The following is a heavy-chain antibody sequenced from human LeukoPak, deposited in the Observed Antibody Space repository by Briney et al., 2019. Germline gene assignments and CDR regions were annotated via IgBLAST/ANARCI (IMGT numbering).Heavy chain of an antibody. CDR2: IYIGGRT. V-gene: IGHV3-53*01. J-gene: IGHJ4*02. CDR1: GFPVSSYY. D-gene: IGHD3-22*01. Sequence: GGSLRLSCAASGFPVSSYYMSWVRQAPGKGLEWVSVIYIGGRTYYADSVTGRFTISRDNSKNTLYLQMNSLRAEDTAVYYCAKDHFIYDSSGYLDYWGQGTLVTVSS. CDR3: AKDHFIYDSSGYLDY.